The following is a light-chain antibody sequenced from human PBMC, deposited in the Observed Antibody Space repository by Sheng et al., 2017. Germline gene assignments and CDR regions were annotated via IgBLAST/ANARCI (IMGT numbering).Light chain of an antibody. V-gene: IGKV3-11*01. Sequence: EIVMTQSPATLSVSPGETATLFCRASQTISSYLAWYQHKPGQAPRLLIYEASNRASGVPARFSGSGFGTDFTLTISSLEPEDFAVYYCQQSTNWFTWTFGQGTKVEVK. CDR2: EAS. CDR1: QTISSY. CDR3: QQSTNWFTWT. J-gene: IGKJ1*01.